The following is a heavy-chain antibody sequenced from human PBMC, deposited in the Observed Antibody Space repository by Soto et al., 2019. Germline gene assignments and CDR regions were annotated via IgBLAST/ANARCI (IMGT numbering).Heavy chain of an antibody. V-gene: IGHV1-69*01. CDR3: ARSQGSSTSLEIYYYYYYGMDV. D-gene: IGHD2-2*01. CDR1: GGTFSSYA. CDR2: SIPIPGTA. Sequence: QVQLVRSGAEVKKPGSSVKVSCKASGGTFSSYAISWVRQAPGQGLEWMGGSIPIPGTANYAQKFQGRVTITADESTSTAYMELSSLRSEDTAVYYCARSQGSSTSLEIYYYYYYGMDVWGQGTTVTASS. J-gene: IGHJ6*02.